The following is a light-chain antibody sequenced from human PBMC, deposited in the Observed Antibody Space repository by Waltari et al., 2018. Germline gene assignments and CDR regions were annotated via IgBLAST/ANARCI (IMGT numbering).Light chain of an antibody. CDR1: SRDVGFYHL. CDR3: CSYVGRNIWV. V-gene: IGLV2-23*02. J-gene: IGLJ3*02. CDR2: EVI. Sequence: QSALTQPAPVSVSPGPSTPIPSPGTSRDVGFYHLFSWYQQHPDKAPTLLVYEVIERPSGVSNRFSGSKSGNTASLTISGLQAEDEADYYCCSYVGRNIWVFGGGTKVTVL.